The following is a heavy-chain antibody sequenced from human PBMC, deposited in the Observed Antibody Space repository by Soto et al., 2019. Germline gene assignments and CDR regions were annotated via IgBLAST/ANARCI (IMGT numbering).Heavy chain of an antibody. CDR1: VVSISSSRYY. CDR3: ARAPTASIDAFDS. CDR2: IFYSGST. D-gene: IGHD3-3*02. V-gene: IGHV4-39*01. J-gene: IGHJ3*02. Sequence: PSETLSLTCTLSVVSISSSRYYCRWIRQTPWKGLEWIGSIFYSGSTYHNPSLKSRVTISVDTSKNQFSLKLRSVTAADTAVYYCARAPTASIDAFDSWRQVTMVT.